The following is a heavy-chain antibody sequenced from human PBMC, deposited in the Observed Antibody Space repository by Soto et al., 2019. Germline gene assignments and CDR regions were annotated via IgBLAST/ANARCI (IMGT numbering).Heavy chain of an antibody. CDR3: ARARGTTVTGLWHFDS. CDR1: GFTFNTYS. D-gene: IGHD4-17*01. V-gene: IGHV3-33*01. Sequence: QVQLEESGGGVVQPGRSLRLSCEASGFTFNTYSMHWVRQPPGKGLEWLAAIWYDGTQKYYADSVKGRFIISRDNSKKTLYLEMNSLRAEDQAVYYCARARGTTVTGLWHFDSWGQGTLVPVSS. CDR2: IWYDGTQK. J-gene: IGHJ4*02.